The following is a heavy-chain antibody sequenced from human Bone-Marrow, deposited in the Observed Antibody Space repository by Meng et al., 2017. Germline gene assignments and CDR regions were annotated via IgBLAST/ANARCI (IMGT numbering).Heavy chain of an antibody. D-gene: IGHD6-13*01. CDR1: GLSFTDAW. Sequence: GELVESGGGLVKPGGFLRLSCVASGLSFTDAWMSWVRQASGKGLEWVGRIERKRDGGTTDYAAPVKGRFTISRDDSKNTLYLQMNSLISEDTAVYFCATGAAAADHWGQGTLVTVSS. CDR3: ATGAAAADH. V-gene: IGHV3-15*04. CDR2: IERKRDGGTT. J-gene: IGHJ4*02.